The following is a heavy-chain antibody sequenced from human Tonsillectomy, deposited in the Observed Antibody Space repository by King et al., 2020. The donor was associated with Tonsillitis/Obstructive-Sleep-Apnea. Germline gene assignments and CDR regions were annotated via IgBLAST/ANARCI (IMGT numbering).Heavy chain of an antibody. CDR2: ISSNSSTI. V-gene: IGHV3-48*02. D-gene: IGHD1-26*01. J-gene: IGHJ4*02. Sequence: DVQLVESGGGLVQPGGSLRLSCAASGFTFSSYSMNWVRQAPGKGLEWVSYISSNSSTIYYADSVKGRFTISRDNAKNSLYLQMNSLRDEDTAVYYCARDLGVGATIHFDYWGQGTLVTVSS. CDR1: GFTFSSYS. CDR3: ARDLGVGATIHFDY.